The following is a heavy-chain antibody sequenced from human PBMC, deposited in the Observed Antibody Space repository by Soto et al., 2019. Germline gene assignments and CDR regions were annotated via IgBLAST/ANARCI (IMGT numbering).Heavy chain of an antibody. V-gene: IGHV4-30-4*01. J-gene: IGHJ6*02. D-gene: IGHD3-3*01. CDR3: ARDNILGILYGGMDV. CDR1: GGSISSGDYY. Sequence: SETLSLTCTVSGGSISSGDYYWSWIRQPPGKGLEWIGYIYYSGSTYYNPSLKSRVAISVDTSKNQFSLKLSSVTAADTAVYYCARDNILGILYGGMDVWGQGTTVTVSS. CDR2: IYYSGST.